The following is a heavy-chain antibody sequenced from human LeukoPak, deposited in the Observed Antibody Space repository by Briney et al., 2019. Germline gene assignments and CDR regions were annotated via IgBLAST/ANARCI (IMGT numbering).Heavy chain of an antibody. Sequence: GGSLRLSCAASGFTFSSYSMNWVRQAPGKGLEWVSSISSSSSYIYYADSVKGRFTISRDNAKNSLYLQMNSLRAEDTAVYYCARDPIRYYDSGGYYDYWGQGTLVTVSS. CDR2: ISSSSSYI. D-gene: IGHD3-22*01. J-gene: IGHJ4*02. CDR1: GFTFSSYS. CDR3: ARDPIRYYDSGGYYDY. V-gene: IGHV3-21*01.